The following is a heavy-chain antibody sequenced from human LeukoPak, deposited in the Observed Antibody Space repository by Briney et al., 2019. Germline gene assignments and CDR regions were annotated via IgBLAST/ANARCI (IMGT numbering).Heavy chain of an antibody. J-gene: IGHJ4*02. V-gene: IGHV3-23*01. D-gene: IGHD3-3*01. CDR2: ISGSGGST. Sequence: GGSLRLSCAASGFTFSSYAMSWVRQAPGKGLEWVSAISGSGGSTYYADSVKGRFTISRDNSKNTLYLQMNSLRAEDTAVYYCANQEAYSDVWSGYYGYWGQGTLVTVSS. CDR1: GFTFSSYA. CDR3: ANQEAYSDVWSGYYGY.